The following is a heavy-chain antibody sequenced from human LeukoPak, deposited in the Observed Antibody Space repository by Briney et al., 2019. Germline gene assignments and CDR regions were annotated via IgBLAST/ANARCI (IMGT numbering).Heavy chain of an antibody. CDR2: IYTSGST. CDR1: GGSISSGSCY. Sequence: SQTLSLTCTVSGGSISSGSCYWSWIRQPAGKGLEWIGRIYTSGSTNYNPSLKSRVTISVDTSKNQFSLKLSSVTAADTAVYYCARDCSGGSCYFVGDAFDIWGQGTMVTVSS. V-gene: IGHV4-61*02. J-gene: IGHJ3*02. CDR3: ARDCSGGSCYFVGDAFDI. D-gene: IGHD2-15*01.